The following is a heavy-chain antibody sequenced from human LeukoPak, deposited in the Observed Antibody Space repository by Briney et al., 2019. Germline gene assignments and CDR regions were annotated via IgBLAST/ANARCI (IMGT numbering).Heavy chain of an antibody. CDR2: INHSGST. D-gene: IGHD2-2*01. CDR1: GGSFSGYY. J-gene: IGHJ4*02. CDR3: ASTARGVVTAARGYYFDY. V-gene: IGHV4-34*01. Sequence: SDTLSLTCALYGGSFSGYYWSWIPQPPGKGLEWIGEINHSGSTNYNPSLKSRVTISVDTSKSQFSLKLSSVTAADTAVYYCASTARGVVTAARGYYFDYWGQGTLVTVSS.